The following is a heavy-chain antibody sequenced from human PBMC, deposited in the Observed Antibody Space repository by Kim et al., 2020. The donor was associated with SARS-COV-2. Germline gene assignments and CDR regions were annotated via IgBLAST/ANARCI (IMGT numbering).Heavy chain of an antibody. V-gene: IGHV3-66*02. CDR1: GFTVSSIY. J-gene: IGHJ3*02. CDR2: IYSGGST. D-gene: IGHD6-13*01. CDR3: ARGSDAFDI. Sequence: GGSLRLSCAASGFTVSSIYMSWVRQAPGKGLEWVSDIYSGGSTYYADSVEGRFTISRNDSKNTLFHQMTNLRPEDTAVYYCARGSDAFDIWGQGTMGTVSS.